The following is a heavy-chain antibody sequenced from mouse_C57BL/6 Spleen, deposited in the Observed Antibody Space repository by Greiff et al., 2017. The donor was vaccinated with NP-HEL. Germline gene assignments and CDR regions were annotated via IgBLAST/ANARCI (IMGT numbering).Heavy chain of an antibody. Sequence: EVKVVESGGGLVKPGGSLKLSCAASGFTFSSYAMSWVRQTPEKRLEWVATISDGGSYTYYPDNVKGRFTISRDNAKNNLYLQMSHLKSEDTAMYYCARDAIYYDYDGGYFDVWGTGTTVTVSS. CDR1: GFTFSSYA. D-gene: IGHD2-4*01. J-gene: IGHJ1*03. CDR3: ARDAIYYDYDGGYFDV. V-gene: IGHV5-4*01. CDR2: ISDGGSYT.